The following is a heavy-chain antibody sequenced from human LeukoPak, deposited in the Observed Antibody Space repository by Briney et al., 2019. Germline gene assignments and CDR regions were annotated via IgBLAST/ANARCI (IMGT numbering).Heavy chain of an antibody. Sequence: ASVKVSCKASGYTFTSYDIHWVRQATAQGLEWMGWMNPNSGNTGYAQKFQGRVTMTRNTSISTAYMELSSLRSEDTAVYYCARGRRIVVPAARTRVNWFDPWGQGTLVTVSS. CDR1: GYTFTSYD. CDR3: ARGRRIVVPAARTRVNWFDP. J-gene: IGHJ5*02. V-gene: IGHV1-8*01. D-gene: IGHD2-2*01. CDR2: MNPNSGNT.